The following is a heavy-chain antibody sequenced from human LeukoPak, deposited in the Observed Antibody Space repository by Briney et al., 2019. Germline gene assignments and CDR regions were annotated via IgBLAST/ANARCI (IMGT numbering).Heavy chain of an antibody. CDR2: ISAYNGNT. CDR1: GYTFTSYG. Sequence: GASVKVSCKASGYTFTSYGISWVRQAPGRGLEWMGWISAYNGNTNYAQKLQGRVTMTTDTSTSTAYMELGSLRSDDPAVYYWARDAGPTTVSRDNWFDPWGQGTLVTVSS. CDR3: ARDAGPTTVSRDNWFDP. J-gene: IGHJ5*02. D-gene: IGHD4-11*01. V-gene: IGHV1-18*01.